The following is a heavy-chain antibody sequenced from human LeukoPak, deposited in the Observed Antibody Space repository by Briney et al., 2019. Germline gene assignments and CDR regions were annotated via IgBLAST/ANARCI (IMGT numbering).Heavy chain of an antibody. CDR2: ISGPGGST. D-gene: IGHD3-10*01. V-gene: IGHV3-23*01. Sequence: PGGSLRLSCAASGFTFSNLPMSWVRQAPGKGLDWVSAISGPGGSTYYADSVKDRFTISRDNSKNTLYLQMNSLRAEDTAVYYCGPTLGYNYYMDVWGKGTMVTVSS. CDR1: GFTFSNLP. CDR3: GPTLGYNYYMDV. J-gene: IGHJ6*03.